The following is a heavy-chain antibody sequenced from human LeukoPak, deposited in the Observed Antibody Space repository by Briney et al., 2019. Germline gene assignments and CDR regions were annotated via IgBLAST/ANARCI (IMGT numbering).Heavy chain of an antibody. CDR2: MIPILGIA. Sequence: ASVKVSCKASGGTFSSYTISWVRQAPGQGLEWMGRMIPILGIANYAQKFQGRVTITADKSTSTAYMELSSLRSEDTAVYYCARGLAAREIFWGQGTLVTVSS. CDR1: GGTFSSYT. J-gene: IGHJ4*02. V-gene: IGHV1-69*02. CDR3: ARGLAAREIF. D-gene: IGHD6-6*01.